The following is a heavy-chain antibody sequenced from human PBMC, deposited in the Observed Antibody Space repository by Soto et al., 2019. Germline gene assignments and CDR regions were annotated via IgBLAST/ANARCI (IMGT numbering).Heavy chain of an antibody. D-gene: IGHD6-25*01. CDR2: IYGDGSR. V-gene: IGHV3-53*02. J-gene: IGHJ4*02. Sequence: EVRLVEIGGGLIQPGGSLRLSCAASGFTVSPKYMSWVRQAPGKGLECVSGIYGDGSRYYTDSVRGRFTLSRDSSKTTLYLQMNSLRAEDTAVYYCHTTSSGPEPFDYWGQGTLVTVSS. CDR3: HTTSSGPEPFDY. CDR1: GFTVSPKY.